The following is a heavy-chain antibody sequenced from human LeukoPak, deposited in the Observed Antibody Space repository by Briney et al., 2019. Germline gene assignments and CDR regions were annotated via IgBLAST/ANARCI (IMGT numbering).Heavy chain of an antibody. CDR2: LKEDESEK. V-gene: IGHV3-7*01. CDR3: ARDSSSGRGARIHDAFDI. J-gene: IGHJ3*02. D-gene: IGHD6-6*01. CDR1: GFTLSSFS. Sequence: PGGSLRLSCAVSGFTLSSFSMSWVRQAPGKGLEWVANLKEDESEKYYVDSVKGRFTISRDNAKNSLYLQMNSLRVEDTAVYYCARDSSSGRGARIHDAFDIWGQGTMVTVSS.